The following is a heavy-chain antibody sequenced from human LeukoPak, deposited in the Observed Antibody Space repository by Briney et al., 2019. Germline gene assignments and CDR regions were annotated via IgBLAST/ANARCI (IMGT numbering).Heavy chain of an antibody. D-gene: IGHD2-2*01. Sequence: PSETLSLTCVVSGGSISSYNDWSWVRQPPGKGLEWIGEIYHTGTTKYNPSLRSRVTMSVDNSKNQFSLKLSSVTAADTAVYYCARDNRQYCSSTSCYVFDYWGQGSLVTVSS. CDR1: GGSISSYND. CDR2: IYHTGTT. V-gene: IGHV4-4*02. CDR3: ARDNRQYCSSTSCYVFDY. J-gene: IGHJ4*02.